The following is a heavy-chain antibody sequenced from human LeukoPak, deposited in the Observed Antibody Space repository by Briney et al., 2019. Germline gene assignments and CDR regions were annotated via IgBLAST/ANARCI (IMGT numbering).Heavy chain of an antibody. CDR3: AKDPGLAARPLWALDY. D-gene: IGHD6-6*01. Sequence: GGSLRLSCAASGFTFSSYAMSWVRQAPGKGLEWVSAISGSGGSTYYADSVKGRFTISRDNSKNTLYLQMNSLRAEDTAVYYCAKDPGLAARPLWALDYWGQGTLVTVSS. V-gene: IGHV3-23*01. CDR2: ISGSGGST. CDR1: GFTFSSYA. J-gene: IGHJ4*02.